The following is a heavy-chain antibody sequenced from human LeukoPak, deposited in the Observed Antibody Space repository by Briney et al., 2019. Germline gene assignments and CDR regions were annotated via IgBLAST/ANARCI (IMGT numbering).Heavy chain of an antibody. D-gene: IGHD3-16*01. V-gene: IGHV4-39*01. J-gene: IGHJ6*03. CDR3: VKNGWSWGSYLYYYYMDV. CDR2: IYYSGST. CDR1: GGSISSSSYY. Sequence: SETLSLTCTVSGGSISSSSYYWGWIRQPPGKGLEWVGSIYYSGSTYYNPSLKSRVTISVGTSKNQFSLKLSSVTAPDTAVYYCVKNGWSWGSYLYYYYMDVWGKGTTVTVSS.